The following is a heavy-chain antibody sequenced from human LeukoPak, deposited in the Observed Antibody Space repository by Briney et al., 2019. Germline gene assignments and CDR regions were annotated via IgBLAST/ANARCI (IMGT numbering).Heavy chain of an antibody. Sequence: EGSLRLSCAASGFTFDDYTMHWVRQAPGKGLEWVSLISWDGGSTYYADSVKGRFTISRDNAKNSLYLQMNSLRAEDTAVYYCARRWWQQLVVTLFDYWGQGTLVTVSS. V-gene: IGHV3-43*01. J-gene: IGHJ4*02. CDR1: GFTFDDYT. CDR3: ARRWWQQLVVTLFDY. CDR2: ISWDGGST. D-gene: IGHD6-13*01.